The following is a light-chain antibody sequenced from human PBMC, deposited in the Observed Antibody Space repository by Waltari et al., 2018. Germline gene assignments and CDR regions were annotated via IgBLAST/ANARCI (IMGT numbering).Light chain of an antibody. J-gene: IGLJ2*01. V-gene: IGLV2-14*03. CDR1: SSDVGGYNY. Sequence: QSALTQPASVSGSPGQSITISCTGTSSDVGGYNYVSWYQKHPGKAPKLLIYDVSIRPSVVANRFSASKSGNTASLIISGLQAEDEADYYCSSYTSSTTLLLIFGGGTKLTVL. CDR2: DVS. CDR3: SSYTSSTTLLLI.